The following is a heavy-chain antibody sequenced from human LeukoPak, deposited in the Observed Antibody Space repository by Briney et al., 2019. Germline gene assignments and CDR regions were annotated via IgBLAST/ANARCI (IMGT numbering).Heavy chain of an antibody. Sequence: ASVKVSCKASGYTFTSYGISWVRQAPGQGLEWMGWISAYNGNTDYAQKLQGRVTMTTDTSTSTAYMELRSLRSDGTAVYYCARDSGSDYYYYMDVWGKGTTVTVSS. V-gene: IGHV1-18*01. D-gene: IGHD7-27*01. CDR2: ISAYNGNT. CDR3: ARDSGSDYYYYMDV. CDR1: GYTFTSYG. J-gene: IGHJ6*03.